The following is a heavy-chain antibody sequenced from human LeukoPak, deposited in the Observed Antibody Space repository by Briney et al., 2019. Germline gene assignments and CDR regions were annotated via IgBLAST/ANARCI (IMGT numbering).Heavy chain of an antibody. V-gene: IGHV3-30*03. CDR2: ISYDTTNK. Sequence: GRSLRLSCAASGFTFSNYGIHWVRQAPGKGLEWVAVISYDTTNKYYTDSVKGRFTISRDNSKNTLYLQMNSLRAEDTAVYYCARDQDVAAAGTWGSIDYWGQGTLVTVSS. J-gene: IGHJ4*02. CDR3: ARDQDVAAAGTWGSIDY. CDR1: GFTFSNYG. D-gene: IGHD6-13*01.